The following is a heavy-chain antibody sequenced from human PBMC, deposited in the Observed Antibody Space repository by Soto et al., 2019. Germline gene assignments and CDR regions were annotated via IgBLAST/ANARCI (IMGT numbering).Heavy chain of an antibody. D-gene: IGHD3-10*01. J-gene: IGHJ5*02. CDR1: GFTFSNYA. V-gene: IGHV3-23*01. Sequence: GGSLRLSCAASGFTFSNYAMSWVRQAPGKGLEWVSAISGSGSSTYYADSVKGRFTISRDNSKDTLYLQMNSLRAEDTAVYYCARDGGAPYDGSGSYHWGQGTLVTVSS. CDR3: ARDGGAPYDGSGSYH. CDR2: ISGSGSST.